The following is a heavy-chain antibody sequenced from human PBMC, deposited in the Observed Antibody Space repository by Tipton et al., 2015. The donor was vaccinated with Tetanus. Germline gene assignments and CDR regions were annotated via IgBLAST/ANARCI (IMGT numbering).Heavy chain of an antibody. CDR2: VYYTGST. V-gene: IGHV4-59*01. CDR3: ARSKLLWFGESLSGFDS. J-gene: IGHJ4*02. D-gene: IGHD3-10*01. Sequence: TLSLTCTVSGGSMSTYYWSWIRQPPGKGLEWIGYVYYTGSTDYNPSLKSRVTISVDTPKSQFSLRLTSVTAADTAVYYCARSKLLWFGESLSGFDSWGQGTLVTVSA. CDR1: GGSMSTYY.